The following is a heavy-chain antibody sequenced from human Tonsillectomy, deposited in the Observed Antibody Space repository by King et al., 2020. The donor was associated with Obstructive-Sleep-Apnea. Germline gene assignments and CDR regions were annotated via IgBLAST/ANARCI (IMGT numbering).Heavy chain of an antibody. J-gene: IGHJ4*02. D-gene: IGHD3-10*01. CDR2: ISYDGNNK. V-gene: IGHV3-30*18. CDR1: GFTFSSYG. CDR3: AKCYNSGSYYNGPRG. Sequence: VQLVESGGGVVQPGGALRLSCAGSGFTFSSYGMHWVRQAPGKGLEWVAVISYDGNNKYYADSVKGRFTISRDNSKNTLYLQMNSLRAEDTAMYYCAKCYNSGSYYNGPRGWGQGTLVTVSS.